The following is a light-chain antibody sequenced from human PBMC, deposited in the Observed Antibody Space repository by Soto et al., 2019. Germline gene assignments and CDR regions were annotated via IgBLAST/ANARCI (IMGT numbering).Light chain of an antibody. V-gene: IGKV3-20*01. CDR2: GAS. Sequence: EIALTQSPATLSLSPGERATLSCRASQSVSSYLAWYQQKPGQAPRLLIYGASSRATGIPDRFSGSGSGTDFTLTVSRLEAEYFAVQYPQQYGSSPHTLVLGT. CDR3: QQYGSSPHT. J-gene: IGKJ1*01. CDR1: QSVSSY.